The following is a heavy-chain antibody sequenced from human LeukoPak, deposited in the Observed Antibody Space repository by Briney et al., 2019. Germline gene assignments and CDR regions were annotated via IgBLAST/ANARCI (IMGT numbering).Heavy chain of an antibody. V-gene: IGHV3-23*01. CDR2: ISGSCSST. D-gene: IGHD3-9*01. J-gene: IGHJ4*02. CDR1: GFTFSSYA. Sequence: GGSLRLSCAASGFTFSSYAMNWVRQAPGKGLEWVSGISGSCSSTYYADSVEGRFTISRDNSKNTLYLQMNSLRAEDTAVYHCAKGGYDILTGCDHWGQGTLVTVSS. CDR3: AKGGYDILTGCDH.